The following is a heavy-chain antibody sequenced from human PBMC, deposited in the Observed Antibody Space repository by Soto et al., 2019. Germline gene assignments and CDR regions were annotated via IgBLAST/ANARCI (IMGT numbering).Heavy chain of an antibody. CDR3: ATTGGHSTQAVCYDY. CDR2: ISPYNDNT. Sequence: ASVKVSCKASGYTFIKYGISWLRQAPGQGLEWVGWISPYNDNTYYAQNFQGRITVTRDSSTSTAYMELGSLRSDDTAVYYCATTGGHSTQAVCYDYWGQGTLVTLPS. D-gene: IGHD2-8*01. CDR1: GYTFIKYG. J-gene: IGHJ4*02. V-gene: IGHV1-18*01.